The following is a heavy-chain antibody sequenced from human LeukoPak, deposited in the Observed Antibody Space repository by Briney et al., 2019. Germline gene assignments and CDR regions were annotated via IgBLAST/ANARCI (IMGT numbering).Heavy chain of an antibody. Sequence: ASVKVSCKASGGTFSSYAISWVRQAPGQGLEWMGRIIPILGIANYAQKFQGRVTITADKSTSTAYMELSSLRSEDTAVYYCASESPRHLDAEDYWGQGTLVTVSS. J-gene: IGHJ4*02. V-gene: IGHV1-69*04. CDR1: GGTFSSYA. CDR3: ASESPRHLDAEDY. D-gene: IGHD2-2*01. CDR2: IIPILGIA.